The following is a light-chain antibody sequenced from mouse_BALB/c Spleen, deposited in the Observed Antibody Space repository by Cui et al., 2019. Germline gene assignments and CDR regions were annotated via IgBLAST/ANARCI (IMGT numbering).Light chain of an antibody. CDR2: ATS. CDR3: QQWSSNPPMLT. Sequence: QIVLSQSPAILSASPGAKVTMTCRASSSVSYMYWYQQKPGSSPKPWIYATSNLASGVPARFSGSGSGTSYSLTISRVEAEDAATYYCQQWSSNPPMLTFGAGTKLELK. V-gene: IGKV4-72*01. J-gene: IGKJ5*01. CDR1: SSVSY.